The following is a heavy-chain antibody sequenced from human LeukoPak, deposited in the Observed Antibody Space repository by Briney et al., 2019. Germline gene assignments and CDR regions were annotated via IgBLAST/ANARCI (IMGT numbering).Heavy chain of an antibody. J-gene: IGHJ4*02. V-gene: IGHV3-30*03. Sequence: GGSLRLSCAASGFTFSSYGMHWVRQAPGKGLEWVAVISYDGSNKYYTDSVKGRFTISRDNSKNTLYLQMNSLRAEDTAVYYCASARDGYNPYFDYWGQGTLVTVSS. CDR3: ASARDGYNPYFDY. CDR1: GFTFSSYG. CDR2: ISYDGSNK. D-gene: IGHD5-24*01.